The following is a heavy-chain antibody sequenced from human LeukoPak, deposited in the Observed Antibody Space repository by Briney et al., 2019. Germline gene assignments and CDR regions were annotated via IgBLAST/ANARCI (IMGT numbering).Heavy chain of an antibody. CDR1: GFSFSSYA. V-gene: IGHV3-23*01. J-gene: IGHJ3*02. Sequence: PGGSLRLSCAASGFSFSSYAMSWVRQAPGKGLEWVSGISGSGGSTYYADSVKGRFTISRDNSKNTLYQQMNSLRAEDTAVYYCAKERGSSWYSDFDIWGQGTMVTVSS. CDR3: AKERGSSWYSDFDI. D-gene: IGHD6-13*01. CDR2: ISGSGGST.